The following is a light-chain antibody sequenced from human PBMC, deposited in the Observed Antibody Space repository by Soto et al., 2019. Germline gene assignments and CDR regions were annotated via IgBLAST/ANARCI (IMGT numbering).Light chain of an antibody. V-gene: IGKV1-9*01. CDR1: QAISSY. CDR2: AAS. J-gene: IGKJ4*01. Sequence: IPLTQSPSSLSASVGDRVTITCRASQAISSYLAWYQQKAGKAPKLLIYAASTLQSGVPSRFSGSGSGTDFTLTISSLQPEDFATYYCQQLNSYPSSTFGGGTKVEIK. CDR3: QQLNSYPSST.